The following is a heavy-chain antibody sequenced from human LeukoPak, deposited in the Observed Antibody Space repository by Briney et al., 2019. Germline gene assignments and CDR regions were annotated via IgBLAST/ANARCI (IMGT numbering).Heavy chain of an antibody. CDR3: ARRKRSGIAVAGKGDWFDP. V-gene: IGHV4-59*08. J-gene: IGHJ5*02. Sequence: PSETLSLTCTVSGGSISSYYWSWIRQPPGKGLEWIGHIYYSGSTNYNPSLKSRVTISVDTSKNQFSLKLSSVTAADTAVYYCARRKRSGIAVAGKGDWFDPWGQGTLVTVSS. CDR1: GGSISSYY. D-gene: IGHD6-19*01. CDR2: IYYSGST.